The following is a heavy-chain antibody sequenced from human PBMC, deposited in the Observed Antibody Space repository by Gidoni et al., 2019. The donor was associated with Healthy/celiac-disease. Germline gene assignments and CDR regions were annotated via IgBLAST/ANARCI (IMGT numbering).Heavy chain of an antibody. CDR2: ISSSSSYI. Sequence: EVQLVESGGGLVKPGGSLRLSCAASGFTFSSYSMNWVRQAPGKGLEWVSSISSSSSYIYYADSVKGRFTISRDNAKNSLYLQMNSLRAEDTAVYYCARDYSNQYYYYGMDVWGQGTTVTVSS. CDR3: ARDYSNQYYYYGMDV. D-gene: IGHD4-4*01. CDR1: GFTFSSYS. V-gene: IGHV3-21*01. J-gene: IGHJ6*02.